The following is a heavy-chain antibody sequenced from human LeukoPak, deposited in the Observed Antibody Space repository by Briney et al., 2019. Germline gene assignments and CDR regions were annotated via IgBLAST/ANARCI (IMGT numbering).Heavy chain of an antibody. CDR2: IKEDGSQK. CDR3: AEDSRFCTGYDCRGDAFDS. CDR1: GFTLRDYW. Sequence: QTGGSLRLPCAASGFTLRDYWMSWVRQSPGKGLEWVANIKEDGSQKYDVDSVRGRFTISRDNAKNSLFLQMDSLRAEDTAVYYCAEDSRFCTGYDCRGDAFDSWGQGTMVTVTS. J-gene: IGHJ3*02. D-gene: IGHD2-8*02. V-gene: IGHV3-7*01.